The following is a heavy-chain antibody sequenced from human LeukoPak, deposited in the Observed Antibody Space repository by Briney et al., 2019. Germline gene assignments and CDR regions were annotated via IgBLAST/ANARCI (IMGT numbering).Heavy chain of an antibody. J-gene: IGHJ4*02. D-gene: IGHD2-2*01. CDR2: INPSGGST. CDR3: ARQLVVNYCSSTSCYYDY. V-gene: IGHV1-46*01. Sequence: GASVKVSCKASGYTFTSYYMHWVRQAPGQGLEWMGIINPSGGSTSYAQKFQGRVTMTRDTSTSTVYMELSSLRSEDTAVYYCARQLVVNYCSSTSCYYDYWGQGTLVTVSS. CDR1: GYTFTSYY.